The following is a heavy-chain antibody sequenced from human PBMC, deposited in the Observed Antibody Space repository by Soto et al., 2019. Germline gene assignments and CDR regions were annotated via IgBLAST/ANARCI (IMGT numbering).Heavy chain of an antibody. J-gene: IGHJ6*02. CDR1: GFTFSSYG. V-gene: IGHV3-30*18. D-gene: IGHD6-13*01. CDR3: AKSTKPSSSWYDGYYGMDV. Sequence: HPGGSLRLSCAASGFTFSSYGMHWVRQAPGKGLEWVAVISYDGSNKYYADSVKGRFTISRDNSKNTLYLQMNSLRAEDTAVYYCAKSTKPSSSWYDGYYGMDVWGQGTTVTVSS. CDR2: ISYDGSNK.